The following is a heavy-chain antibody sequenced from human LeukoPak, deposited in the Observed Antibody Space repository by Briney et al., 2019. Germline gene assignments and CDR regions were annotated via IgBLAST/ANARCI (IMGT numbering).Heavy chain of an antibody. CDR1: GGSFSGYY. V-gene: IGHV4-34*01. Sequence: PSETLSLTCAVYGGSFSGYYWSWIRQPPGKGLEWIGEINHSGSTNYNPSLKSRVTISVDTSKNQFSLKLSSVTAADTAVYYCARRLRQGATDCFDYWGQGTLVTVSS. CDR2: INHSGST. CDR3: ARRLRQGATDCFDY. J-gene: IGHJ4*02. D-gene: IGHD5-12*01.